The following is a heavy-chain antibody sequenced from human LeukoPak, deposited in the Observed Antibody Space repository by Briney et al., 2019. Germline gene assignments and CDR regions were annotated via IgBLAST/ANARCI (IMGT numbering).Heavy chain of an antibody. CDR2: ISATSSDI. CDR1: GFDFESYT. D-gene: IGHD5-12*01. CDR3: AKGLFSAFDKYLDS. V-gene: IGHV3-21*04. J-gene: IGHJ4*02. Sequence: GGSLRLSCAASGFDFESYTMTWVRQAPGKGLEWVSPISATSSDINYAESVRGRFTITRDNAKNSLFLQMDSLRVEDTAIYYCAKGLFSAFDKYLDSWGQGTLVTVSS.